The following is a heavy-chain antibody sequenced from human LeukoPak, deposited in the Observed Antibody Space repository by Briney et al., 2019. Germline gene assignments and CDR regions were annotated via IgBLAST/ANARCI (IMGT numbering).Heavy chain of an antibody. J-gene: IGHJ3*02. Sequence: GGSVRLSCVASGFTFSENWMHWVRQAPGKGLAWVSHINRDGGLTNYADSVKGRFTISREIGTHALFLQMNGLTAGDTAVYFCARGGVGEFLTPRDAFDKWGQGARVVVSS. V-gene: IGHV3-74*01. CDR3: ARGGVGEFLTPRDAFDK. CDR2: INRDGGLT. CDR1: GFTFSENW. D-gene: IGHD3-10*01.